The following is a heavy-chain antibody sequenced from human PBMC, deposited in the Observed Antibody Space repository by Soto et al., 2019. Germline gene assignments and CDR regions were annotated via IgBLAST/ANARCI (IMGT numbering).Heavy chain of an antibody. D-gene: IGHD3-10*01. CDR2: IYSGGST. Sequence: EVQLVESGGGLVQPGGSLRLSCAASGFTVSSNYMSWVRQAPGKGLEWVSVIYSGGSTYYADSVKGRFTISRDNSKKTLYRQMNSMRAEDTAVYYCARDMVRGMDVWGQGTTVTVSS. V-gene: IGHV3-66*01. CDR3: ARDMVRGMDV. J-gene: IGHJ6*02. CDR1: GFTVSSNY.